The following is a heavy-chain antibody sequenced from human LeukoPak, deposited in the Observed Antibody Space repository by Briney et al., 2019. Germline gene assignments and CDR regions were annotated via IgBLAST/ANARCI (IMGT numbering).Heavy chain of an antibody. CDR2: INPSGGST. CDR1: GYAFTSYY. D-gene: IGHD3-3*01. V-gene: IGHV1-46*01. CDR3: ARGARLRFLEWLLGSYYGMDV. J-gene: IGHJ6*02. Sequence: GASVKVSCTASGYAFTSYYMHWVRQAPGQGLEWMGIINPSGGSTSYAQKFQGRVTMTRDTSTSTVYMELSSLRSEDTAVYYCARGARLRFLEWLLGSYYGMDVWGQGTTVTVSS.